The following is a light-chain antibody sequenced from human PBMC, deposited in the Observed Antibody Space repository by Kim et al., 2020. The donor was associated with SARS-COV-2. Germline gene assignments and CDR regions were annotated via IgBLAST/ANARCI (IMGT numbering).Light chain of an antibody. J-gene: IGKJ1*01. CDR2: AAS. CDR3: QQTYMPPRT. V-gene: IGKV1-39*01. Sequence: ASGGDRVTITCLASQSISTYLNWYQQKPGKAPTLLIYAASNLQSGVPSRFSGSGSGTGFSLTISSLQSEDFATYYCQQTYMPPRTFGQGTKVDIK. CDR1: QSISTY.